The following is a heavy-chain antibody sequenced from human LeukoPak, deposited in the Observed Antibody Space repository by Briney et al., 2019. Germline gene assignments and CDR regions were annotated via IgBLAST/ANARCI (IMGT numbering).Heavy chain of an antibody. J-gene: IGHJ6*02. CDR3: ARGVVEYDYSNYVVYGMDV. Sequence: SETLSLTCTVSGGSISSYYWSWIRQPPGKGLEWIGYIYYSGSTNYNPSLKSRVTISVDTSKNQFSLKLSSVTAADTAVYYCARGVVEYDYSNYVVYGMDVWGQGTTVTVSS. CDR2: IYYSGST. CDR1: GGSISSYY. V-gene: IGHV4-59*12. D-gene: IGHD4-11*01.